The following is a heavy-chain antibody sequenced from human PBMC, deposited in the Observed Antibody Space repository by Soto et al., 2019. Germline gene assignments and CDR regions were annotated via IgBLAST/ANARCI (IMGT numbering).Heavy chain of an antibody. D-gene: IGHD7-27*01. V-gene: IGHV4-31*03. CDR1: GGSISSGGYY. CDR3: AREVLTGGFDY. Sequence: PSETLSLTCTVSGGSISSGGYYWSWIRQHPGKGLEWIGYIYYSGSTYYNPSLKSRVTISVDTSKNQFSLKLSSVTAADTAVYYCAREVLTGGFDYWGQGTLVTVPS. J-gene: IGHJ4*02. CDR2: IYYSGST.